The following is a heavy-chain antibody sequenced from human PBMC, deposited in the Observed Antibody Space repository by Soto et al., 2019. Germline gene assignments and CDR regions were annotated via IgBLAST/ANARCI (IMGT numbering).Heavy chain of an antibody. V-gene: IGHV1-18*01. Sequence: QVQLVQSGAEVKKPGASVKVSCKASGYTFTSYGISWVRQAPGQGLEWMGWISAYNGNTNYAQKLQGRVTMTTDTSTSTSYMELRGLRSDDTAVYYCARDDRYYDSSGYFEDAFDIWGQGTMVTVSS. D-gene: IGHD3-22*01. CDR3: ARDDRYYDSSGYFEDAFDI. CDR2: ISAYNGNT. CDR1: GYTFTSYG. J-gene: IGHJ3*02.